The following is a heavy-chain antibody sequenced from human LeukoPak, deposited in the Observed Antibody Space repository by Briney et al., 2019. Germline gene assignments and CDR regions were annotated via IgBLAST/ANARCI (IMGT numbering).Heavy chain of an antibody. J-gene: IGHJ4*02. V-gene: IGHV3-48*03. CDR1: GFTFSSYE. D-gene: IGHD1-26*01. CDR2: ISSSGSTI. Sequence: PGGSLRLSCAASGFTFSSYEMNWVRQAPGKGLEWVSYISSSGSTIYYADSVKGRFTISRDNAKNSLYLQMNSLRAEDTAVYYCAREKISGSYYFRYYFDYWGQGTLVTVSS. CDR3: AREKISGSYYFRYYFDY.